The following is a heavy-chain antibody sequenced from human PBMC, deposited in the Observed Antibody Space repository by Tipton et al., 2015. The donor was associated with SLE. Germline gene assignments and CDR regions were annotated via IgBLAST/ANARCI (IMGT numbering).Heavy chain of an antibody. CDR1: GGSISNSSYY. CDR3: AARDYWSGHYSE. J-gene: IGHJ4*02. Sequence: TLSLTCTVSGGSISNSSYYWGWIRQPPGKGLEWIGSIYYSGSIYYNPSLKSRVTISVDTSKNQFSLRLSSVTAADTAVYYCAARDYWSGHYSEWGQGTLVTVSS. D-gene: IGHD3-3*01. V-gene: IGHV4-39*01. CDR2: IYYSGSI.